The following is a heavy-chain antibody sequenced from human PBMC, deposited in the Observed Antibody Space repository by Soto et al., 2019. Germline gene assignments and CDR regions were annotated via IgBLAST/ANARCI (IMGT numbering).Heavy chain of an antibody. CDR3: ARPFEYSSSSGAFDI. J-gene: IGHJ3*02. CDR2: IWYDGSNK. V-gene: IGHV3-33*01. CDR1: GFTFSSYG. Sequence: GGSLRLSCAASGFTFSSYGMHWVRQAPGKGLEWVAVIWYDGSNKYYADSVKGRFTISRDNSKNTLYLQMNSLRAEDTAVYYCARPFEYSSSSGAFDIWGQGTMVTVSS. D-gene: IGHD6-6*01.